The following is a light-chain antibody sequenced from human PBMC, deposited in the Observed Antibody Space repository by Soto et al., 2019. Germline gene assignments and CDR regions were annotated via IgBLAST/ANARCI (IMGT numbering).Light chain of an antibody. V-gene: IGLV9-49*01. J-gene: IGLJ2*01. Sequence: QLVLTQPPSASASLGASVTLTCTLTSGYRNYQVDWYQQRPGKGPRFVMRVGTGGIVGSKGDGIPDRFSVLGSGLNRYLIIKNIQEEDESDYYCGTDHGSGSNFVEVFGGGTKLTVL. CDR1: SGYRNYQ. CDR2: VGTGGIVG. CDR3: GTDHGSGSNFVEV.